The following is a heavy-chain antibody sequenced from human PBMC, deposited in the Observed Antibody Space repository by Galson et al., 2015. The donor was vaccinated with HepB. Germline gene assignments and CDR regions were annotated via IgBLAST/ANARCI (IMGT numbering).Heavy chain of an antibody. D-gene: IGHD2-2*01. V-gene: IGHV3-23*01. CDR1: GFTFSSYA. CDR2: ITGSGGFT. J-gene: IGHJ1*01. CDR3: TRGDHSGYCTTTPCYQ. Sequence: SLRLSCAASGFTFSSYAMSWVRQAPGKGLEWVSAITGSGGFTYYADSVQGRFTISRDNSKNTLYLQMNTLRAEDTAVYYCTRGDHSGYCTTTPCYQWGQGTLVAVSS.